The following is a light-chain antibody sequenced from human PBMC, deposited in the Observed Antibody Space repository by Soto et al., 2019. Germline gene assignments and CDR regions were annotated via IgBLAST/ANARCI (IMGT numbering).Light chain of an antibody. V-gene: IGKV1-39*01. J-gene: IGKJ2*01. CDR2: TAS. CDR3: QQHYITPYT. CDR1: QSISNY. Sequence: DIQMPQSPSSLSTSVGDRVTITCRASQSISNYLNWYQQKPGKAPTLLIYTASSLQTGVPSRFSGSGSGTDFSLTISSLQPEDFATYYCQQHYITPYTFGQGTKLEIK.